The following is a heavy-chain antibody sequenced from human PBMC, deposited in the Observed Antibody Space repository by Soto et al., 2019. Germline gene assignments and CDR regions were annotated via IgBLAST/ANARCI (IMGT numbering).Heavy chain of an antibody. J-gene: IGHJ4*02. CDR2: IKRKTDGGTT. CDR1: GFTFSNAW. V-gene: IGHV3-15*01. D-gene: IGHD6-19*01. Sequence: GGSLRLSWAASGFTFSNAWMSWVRQAPGKGREWVGRIKRKTDGGTTAYAGPGKGRFNIQRDDSKNTVYLQMNSLKTEDTVVYYCTTDEYSSGWYDWYVDYWGQGTLVTVSS. CDR3: TTDEYSSGWYDWYVDY.